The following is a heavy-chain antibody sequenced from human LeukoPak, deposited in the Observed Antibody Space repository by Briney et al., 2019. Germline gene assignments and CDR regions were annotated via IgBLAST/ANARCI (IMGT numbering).Heavy chain of an antibody. Sequence: PGGSLRLSCAASGFTFSSYSMNWVRQAPGKGLEWVSSISSSISYIYYADSVKGRFTISRDNAKNSLYLQMNSLRAEDTAVYYCARDQNNWNEKDYWGQGTLVTVSS. CDR3: ARDQNNWNEKDY. J-gene: IGHJ4*02. D-gene: IGHD1-1*01. CDR1: GFTFSSYS. V-gene: IGHV3-21*01. CDR2: ISSSISYI.